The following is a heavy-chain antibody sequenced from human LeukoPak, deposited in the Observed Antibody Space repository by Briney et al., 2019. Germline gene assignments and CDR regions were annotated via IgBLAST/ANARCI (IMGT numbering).Heavy chain of an antibody. D-gene: IGHD3-10*01. CDR2: IYTSGST. V-gene: IGHV4-4*07. J-gene: IGHJ4*02. CDR1: GGSLSSYY. CDR3: ARGGGAMVRGGDYFDY. Sequence: SETLSLTCTVSGGSLSSYYWSWIRQPAGKGLEWIGRIYTSGSTNYNPSLKSRVTMSVDTSKNQFSLKLSSVTAADTAVYYCARGGGAMVRGGDYFDYWGQGTLVTVSS.